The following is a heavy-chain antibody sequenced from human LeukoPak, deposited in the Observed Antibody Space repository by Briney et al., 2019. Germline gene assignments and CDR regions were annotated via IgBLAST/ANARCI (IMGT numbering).Heavy chain of an antibody. V-gene: IGHV4-38-2*02. CDR3: ARAFVVVPAATNWYFDL. Sequence: PSETLSLTCTVSGYSISSGYYWGWIRQPPGEGLEWIGSIYHSGSTYYNPSLKSRVTISVDTSKNQFSLKLSSVTAADTAVYYCARAFVVVPAATNWYFDLWGRGTLVTVSS. J-gene: IGHJ2*01. D-gene: IGHD2-2*01. CDR2: IYHSGST. CDR1: GYSISSGYY.